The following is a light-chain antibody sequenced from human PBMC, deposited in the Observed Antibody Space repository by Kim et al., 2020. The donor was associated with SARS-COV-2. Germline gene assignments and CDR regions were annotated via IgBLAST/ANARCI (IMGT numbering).Light chain of an antibody. V-gene: IGLV10-54*04. J-gene: IGLJ3*02. CDR1: NTNVGNQG. CDR2: RNN. CDR3: SAWDSSLNAWV. Sequence: KNATPTCTGNNTNVGNQGAAWLQQHQGHPPKLLSYRNNNRPSGISERFSASRSGDTASLTITGLQPEDETDYYCSAWDSSLNAWVFGGGTQLTVL.